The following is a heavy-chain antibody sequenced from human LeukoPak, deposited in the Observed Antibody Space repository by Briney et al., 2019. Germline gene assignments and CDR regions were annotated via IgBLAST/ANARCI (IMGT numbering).Heavy chain of an antibody. CDR3: ARDFGNSGWYTFDY. Sequence: SQTLSLTCALSGDSVSSNNGAWNWIRQSPSRGLEWLGRTYYRSKWYNDYAESMKGRITINPDTSKNQFPLQLNSVTPDDTAVYYCARDFGNSGWYTFDYWGQGGLVTVSS. CDR2: TYYRSKWYN. J-gene: IGHJ4*02. CDR1: GDSVSSNNGA. V-gene: IGHV6-1*01. D-gene: IGHD6-19*01.